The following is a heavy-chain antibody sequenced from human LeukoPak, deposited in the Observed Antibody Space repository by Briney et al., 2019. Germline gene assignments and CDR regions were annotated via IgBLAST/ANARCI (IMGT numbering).Heavy chain of an antibody. Sequence: PGGSLRLSCAVSGFTFSSYSMNWVRRAPGKGLEWVSYISSSSSTMYYADSVKGRFTISRDNAKNSLYLQMNSLRAEDTAVYYCARDWEAAAGQKAFDIWGQGTMVTVSS. V-gene: IGHV3-48*04. CDR2: ISSSSSTM. J-gene: IGHJ3*02. CDR3: ARDWEAAAGQKAFDI. D-gene: IGHD6-13*01. CDR1: GFTFSSYS.